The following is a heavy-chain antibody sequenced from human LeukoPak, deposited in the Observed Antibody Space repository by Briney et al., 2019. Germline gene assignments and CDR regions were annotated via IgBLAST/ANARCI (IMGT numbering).Heavy chain of an antibody. V-gene: IGHV4-59*08. CDR2: IYYIGST. CDR1: GGSISSYH. CDR3: ARHPGPYSSSSSFDY. D-gene: IGHD6-6*01. J-gene: IGHJ4*02. Sequence: SETLSPTCTVAGGSISSYHWSWLRQPPGKGLEWIGDIYYIGSTNYNPSLKSPVTISVDTSKNQFSLRLNSVTAADTAVYYCARHPGPYSSSSSFDYWGQGILVTVSS.